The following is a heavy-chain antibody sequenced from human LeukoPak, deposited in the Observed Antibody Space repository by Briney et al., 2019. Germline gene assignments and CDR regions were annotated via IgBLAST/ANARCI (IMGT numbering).Heavy chain of an antibody. CDR2: IKQDGSEK. V-gene: IGHV3-7*01. Sequence: GGSLRLSCAASGFTFSSYWMSWVRQAPGKGLEWVANIKQDGSEKYYVDSVKGRFTISRDDAKNSLYLQMNSLRAEDTAVYYCARLADITYYYYYMDVWGKGTTVTVSS. CDR1: GFTFSSYW. J-gene: IGHJ6*03. CDR3: ARLADITYYYYYMDV. D-gene: IGHD5-12*01.